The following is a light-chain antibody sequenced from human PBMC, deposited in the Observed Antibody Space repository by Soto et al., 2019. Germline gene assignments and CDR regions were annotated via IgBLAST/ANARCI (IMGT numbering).Light chain of an antibody. CDR2: GVS. J-gene: IGKJ4*01. CDR3: QQYKNWPALT. Sequence: EIVLTQSPGILSLSPGERASLSCGASQSITSNFLAWYQQKPGQAPKLLIYGVSTRATGVPARFSGSGSGTEFTLTISSLQSEDSAAYYCQQYKNWPALTFGGGTKVDIK. V-gene: IGKV3-15*01. CDR1: QSITSN.